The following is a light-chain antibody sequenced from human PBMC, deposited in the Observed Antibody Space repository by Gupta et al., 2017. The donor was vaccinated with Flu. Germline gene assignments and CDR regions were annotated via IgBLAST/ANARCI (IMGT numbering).Light chain of an antibody. Sequence: DIQTTQPPSSLSASVGDRVTITCQASEDIYNYLNWYKNKPGKAPKLLIYDVSNLEECVKSSFSRNGVWTAVTFTISSRQPEDVASYYCQQWKKNLPPNTFGQGT. J-gene: IGKJ5*01. CDR2: DVS. V-gene: IGKV1-33*01. CDR3: QQWKKNLPPNT. CDR1: EDIYNY.